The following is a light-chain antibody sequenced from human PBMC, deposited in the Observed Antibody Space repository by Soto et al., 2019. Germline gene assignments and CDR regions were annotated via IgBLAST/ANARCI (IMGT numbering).Light chain of an antibody. Sequence: AIQLTQSPSSLSASVGDRVTITCQASRGISSYLAWYQQKPGKPPKLLVYSASTLQSGVPSRFSGSGSGPDFTLTISSLQPEDSATYFCLQHFNFSWTFGQGTKVE. CDR2: SAS. V-gene: IGKV1-6*01. CDR3: LQHFNFSWT. J-gene: IGKJ1*01. CDR1: RGISSY.